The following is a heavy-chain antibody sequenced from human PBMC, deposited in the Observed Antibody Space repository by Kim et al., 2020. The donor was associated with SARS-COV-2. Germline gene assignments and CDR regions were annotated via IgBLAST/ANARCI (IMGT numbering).Heavy chain of an antibody. CDR2: ISGSGGST. CDR1: GFTFSSYA. CDR3: AKDPRQLNYDSSGYYLKYAFDI. D-gene: IGHD3-22*01. V-gene: IGHV3-23*01. J-gene: IGHJ3*02. Sequence: GGSLRLSCAASGFTFSSYAMSWVRQAPGKGLEWVSAISGSGGSTYYADSVKGRFTISRDNSKNTLYLQMNSLRAEDTAVYYCAKDPRQLNYDSSGYYLKYAFDIWGQGTMVTVSS.